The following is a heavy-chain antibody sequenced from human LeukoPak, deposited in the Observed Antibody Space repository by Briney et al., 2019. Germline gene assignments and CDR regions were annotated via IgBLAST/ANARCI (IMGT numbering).Heavy chain of an antibody. CDR2: IYTSGST. J-gene: IGHJ6*03. CDR1: GGSISSYY. CDR3: AREGPAAPYYYYYYMDV. V-gene: IGHV4-4*07. D-gene: IGHD2-2*01. Sequence: PSETLSLTCTVSGGSISSYYWSWIRQPAGKGPEWIGRIYTSGSTNYNPSLKSRVTMSVDTSKNQFSLKLSSVTAADTAVYYCAREGPAAPYYYYYYMDVWGKGTTVTISS.